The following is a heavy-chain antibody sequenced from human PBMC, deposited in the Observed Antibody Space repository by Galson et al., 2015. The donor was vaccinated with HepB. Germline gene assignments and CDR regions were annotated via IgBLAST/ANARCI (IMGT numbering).Heavy chain of an antibody. D-gene: IGHD6-19*01. J-gene: IGHJ4*02. CDR3: ELLRYSSGWPGGY. V-gene: IGHV1-2*02. CDR1: GYTFTGYY. Sequence: SVKVSCKASGYTFTGYYMHWVRQAPGQGLEWTGWINPNSGGTNYAQKFQGRVTMTRDTSISTAYMELSRLRSDDTAVYYCELLRYSSGWPGGYWGQGTRVTVSS. CDR2: INPNSGGT.